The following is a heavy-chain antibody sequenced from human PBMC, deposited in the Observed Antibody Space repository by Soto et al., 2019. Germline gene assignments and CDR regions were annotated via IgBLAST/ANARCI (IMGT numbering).Heavy chain of an antibody. CDR2: IYSGGST. CDR3: AKEGSFDY. D-gene: IGHD3-10*01. J-gene: IGHJ4*02. Sequence: ETLSLTCAVSGASISSYNYWGWFRQAPGKGLEWVSVIYSGGSTYYADSVKGRFTISRDNSKNTLYLQMNSLRAEDTAVYYCAKEGSFDYWGQGTLVTSPQ. V-gene: IGHV3-53*01. CDR1: GASISSYNY.